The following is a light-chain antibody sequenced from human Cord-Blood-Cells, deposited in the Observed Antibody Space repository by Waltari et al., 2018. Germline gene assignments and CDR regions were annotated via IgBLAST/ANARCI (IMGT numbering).Light chain of an antibody. Sequence: SYELTQPPSVSVSQGQPARIPCPDDALPNQYAYWYQQKPGQAPVLVIYKDSERPSGIPERFSGSSSGTTVTLTISGVQAEDEADYYCQSADSSGTYYVFGTGTKVTVL. CDR2: KDS. J-gene: IGLJ1*01. CDR1: ALPNQY. V-gene: IGLV3-25*03. CDR3: QSADSSGTYYV.